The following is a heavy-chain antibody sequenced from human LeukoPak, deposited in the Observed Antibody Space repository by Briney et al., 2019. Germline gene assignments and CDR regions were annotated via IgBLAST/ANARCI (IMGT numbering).Heavy chain of an antibody. CDR2: IYYSGST. V-gene: IGHV4-59*01. J-gene: IGHJ2*01. Sequence: SETLSLTCSVSGGSISSGYWNWIRQPPGKGLEWIGYIYYSGSTKYNPSLMSRVTISVDTSKNQFSLRLTSVTVADTAVYYCARGSPLDWYFDLWGRGTLVSVSS. CDR3: ARGSPLDWYFDL. CDR1: GGSISSGY.